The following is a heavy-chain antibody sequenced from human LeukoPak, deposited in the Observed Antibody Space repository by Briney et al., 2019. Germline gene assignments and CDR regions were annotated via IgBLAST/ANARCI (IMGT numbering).Heavy chain of an antibody. V-gene: IGHV4-39*07. D-gene: IGHD2-15*01. Sequence: SETLSLTCTVSGGSIGSSSYYWGWIRQPPGKGLNWIGSIYYSGSTYYNPSLKSRVTISVDTSKNQFSLKLSSVTAADTAVYYCARSRPKCSGGSCSRWFDPWGQGTLVTVSS. J-gene: IGHJ5*02. CDR2: IYYSGST. CDR1: GGSIGSSSYY. CDR3: ARSRPKCSGGSCSRWFDP.